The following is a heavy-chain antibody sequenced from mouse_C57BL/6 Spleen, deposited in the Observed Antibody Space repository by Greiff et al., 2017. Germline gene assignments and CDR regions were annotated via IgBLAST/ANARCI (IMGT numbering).Heavy chain of an antibody. V-gene: IGHV1-59*01. CDR1: GYTFTSYW. Sequence: VQLKQPGAELVRPGTSVKLSCKASGYTFTSYWMHWVKQRPGQGLEWIGVIDPSDSYTNYNQKFKGKATLTVDTSSSTAYMQLSSLTSEDSAVYYCARSGGSSNWYFDVWGTGTTVTVSS. CDR2: IDPSDSYT. CDR3: ARSGGSSNWYFDV. D-gene: IGHD1-1*01. J-gene: IGHJ1*03.